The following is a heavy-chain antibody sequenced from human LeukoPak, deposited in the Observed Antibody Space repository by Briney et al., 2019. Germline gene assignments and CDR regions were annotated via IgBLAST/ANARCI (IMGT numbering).Heavy chain of an antibody. CDR1: GYTFTSYY. CDR3: ATFVVYRDGSGSPFDY. D-gene: IGHD3-10*01. CDR2: FDPEDGET. J-gene: IGHJ4*02. Sequence: PWASVKVSCKASGYTFTSYYMHWVRQAPGKGLEWMGGFDPEDGETIYAQKFQGRVTMTEDTSTDTAYMELSSLGSEDTAVYYCATFVVYRDGSGSPFDYWGQGTLVTVSS. V-gene: IGHV1-24*01.